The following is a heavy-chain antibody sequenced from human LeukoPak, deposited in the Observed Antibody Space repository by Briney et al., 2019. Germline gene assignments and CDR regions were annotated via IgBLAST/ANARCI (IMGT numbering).Heavy chain of an antibody. V-gene: IGHV3-21*01. Sequence: SGGSLRLPCAASGFTFSSYGMSWVRQAPGKGLEWVSSISSSSSYIYYADSVKGRFTISRDNAKNSLYLQMNSLRAEDTAVYYCARGGARLRLGEFPNWFDPWGQGTLVTVSS. D-gene: IGHD3-16*01. CDR1: GFTFSSYG. CDR2: ISSSSSYI. J-gene: IGHJ5*02. CDR3: ARGGARLRLGEFPNWFDP.